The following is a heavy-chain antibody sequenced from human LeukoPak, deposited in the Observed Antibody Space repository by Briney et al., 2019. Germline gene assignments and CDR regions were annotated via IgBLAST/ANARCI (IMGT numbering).Heavy chain of an antibody. V-gene: IGHV3-30-3*01. CDR3: AREGGSGSFLDY. CDR2: ISYDGSNK. CDR1: GFTFSSYA. Sequence: GGSLRLSCAASGFTFSSYAMHWVRQAPGKGLEWVAVISYDGSNKYYADSVKGRFTISRDNSKNTLYLQMSSLRAEDTAVYYCAREGGSGSFLDYWGQGTLVTVSS. J-gene: IGHJ4*02. D-gene: IGHD3-10*01.